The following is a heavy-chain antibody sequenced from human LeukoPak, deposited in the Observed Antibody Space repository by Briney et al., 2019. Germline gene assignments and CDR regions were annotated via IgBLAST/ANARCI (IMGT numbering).Heavy chain of an antibody. CDR2: IYASGST. Sequence: PSETLSLTCTVSGGSISSCYWSWIRQPAGKGLQWIGRIYASGSTNYNPSLTSRVTMSVDTSKNQFSLKLSSVTAADTAVYYCAREEYDFWSGYSDYWGQGTVVTVSS. J-gene: IGHJ4*02. CDR1: GGSISSCY. CDR3: AREEYDFWSGYSDY. D-gene: IGHD3-3*01. V-gene: IGHV4-4*07.